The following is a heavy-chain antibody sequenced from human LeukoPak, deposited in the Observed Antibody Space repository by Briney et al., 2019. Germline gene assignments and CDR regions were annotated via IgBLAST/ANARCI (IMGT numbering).Heavy chain of an antibody. CDR3: ARFGGITIFGVARDAFDI. J-gene: IGHJ3*02. CDR2: IYYSGST. Sequence: SETLSLTCTVSGGSISSSSYYWGWIRQPPGKGLEWIGSIYYSGSTYYNPSLKSRVTISVDTSKNQFSLKLSSVTAADTAVYYCARFGGITIFGVARDAFDIWGQGTMVTVSS. D-gene: IGHD3-3*01. CDR1: GGSISSSSYY. V-gene: IGHV4-39*07.